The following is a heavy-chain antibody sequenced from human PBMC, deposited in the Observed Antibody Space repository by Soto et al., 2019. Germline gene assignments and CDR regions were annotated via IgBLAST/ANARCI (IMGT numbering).Heavy chain of an antibody. V-gene: IGHV1-3*01. J-gene: IGHJ6*02. D-gene: IGHD1-26*01. Sequence: QVQLVQSGAEVKKPGASVKVSCKASGYTFTSYAMHWVRQAPGQRLEWMGWINAGNGNTKYSQKFQGRVTITRDTSASTAYMELSSLRSEDTAVYYCASLGYSGSYKQSSYYYYGMDVWGQGTTVTVSS. CDR2: INAGNGNT. CDR3: ASLGYSGSYKQSSYYYYGMDV. CDR1: GYTFTSYA.